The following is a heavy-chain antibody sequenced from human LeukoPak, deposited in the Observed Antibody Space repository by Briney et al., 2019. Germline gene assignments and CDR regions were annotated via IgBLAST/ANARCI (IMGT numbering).Heavy chain of an antibody. J-gene: IGHJ6*03. CDR3: ARDPGYCTNGVCYPSTYRDV. CDR1: GFTFDNYG. D-gene: IGHD2-8*01. Sequence: PGGSLRLSCAASGFTFDNYGMSWVRQAPGKGLEWVSGINWNGGSTGYADSVKGRFTISRDNAKNSLYLQMNSLRAEDTALYYCARDPGYCTNGVCYPSTYRDVWGKGPGSSSP. V-gene: IGHV3-20*04. CDR2: INWNGGST.